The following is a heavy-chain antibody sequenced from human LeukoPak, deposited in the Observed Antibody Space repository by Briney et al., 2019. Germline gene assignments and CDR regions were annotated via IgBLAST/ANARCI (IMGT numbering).Heavy chain of an antibody. CDR2: IWYGGSNK. CDR1: GFTFSSYG. J-gene: IGHJ1*01. V-gene: IGHV3-33*06. Sequence: GGSLRLSCAASGFTFSSYGMHWVRQAPGKGLEWVAVIWYGGSNKYYADSVKGRFTISRDNSKNTLYLQMNSLRAEDTAVYYCAKDWDSSSHPAEYFQHWGQGTLVTVSS. D-gene: IGHD6-13*01. CDR3: AKDWDSSSHPAEYFQH.